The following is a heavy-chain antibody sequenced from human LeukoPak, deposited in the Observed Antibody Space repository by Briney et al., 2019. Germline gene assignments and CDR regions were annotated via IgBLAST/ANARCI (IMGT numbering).Heavy chain of an antibody. J-gene: IGHJ5*02. CDR3: ARGGSGYYNH. CDR1: GFTFSDYY. V-gene: IGHV3-11*04. D-gene: IGHD3-22*01. Sequence: GGSLRLSCAASGFTFSDYYMNWIRQAPGKGLEWVSYISSSGSALYYADSVKGRFTIPRDNAKNSLYLQMNSLRAEDTAVYYCARGGSGYYNHWGQGTLVTVSS. CDR2: ISSSGSAL.